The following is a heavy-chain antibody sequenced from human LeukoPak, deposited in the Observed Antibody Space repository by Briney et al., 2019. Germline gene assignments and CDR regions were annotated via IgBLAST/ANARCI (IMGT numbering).Heavy chain of an antibody. V-gene: IGHV4-31*03. Sequence: PSETLSLTCTVSGGSISSGGYYWSWIRQHPGRGLEWIGYIYYSGSTYYNPSLKSRVTISVDTSKNQFSLKLSSVTAADTAVYYCARGRRYFDWLLQPDYWGQGTLVTVSS. CDR2: IYYSGST. J-gene: IGHJ4*02. D-gene: IGHD3-9*01. CDR1: GGSISSGGYY. CDR3: ARGRRYFDWLLQPDY.